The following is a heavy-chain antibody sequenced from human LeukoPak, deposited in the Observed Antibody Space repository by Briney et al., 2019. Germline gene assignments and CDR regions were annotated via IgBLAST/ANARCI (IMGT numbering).Heavy chain of an antibody. V-gene: IGHV3-23*01. CDR1: GFTFSSYA. CDR2: ISGSDGST. CDR3: ARDKNGVFDI. D-gene: IGHD3-3*01. J-gene: IGHJ3*02. Sequence: GGSLRLSCAASGFTFSSYAMSWVRQAPGKGLEWVSSISGSDGSTYYADSVKGRITISRDNSKNTLYLQMNSLRAEDTAVYYCARDKNGVFDIWGQGTMVTVSS.